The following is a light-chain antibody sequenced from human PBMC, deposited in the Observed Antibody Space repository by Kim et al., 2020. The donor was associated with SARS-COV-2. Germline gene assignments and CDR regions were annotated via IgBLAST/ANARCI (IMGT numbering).Light chain of an antibody. CDR1: NSDVGAYNL. CDR2: DVT. V-gene: IGLV2-14*02. J-gene: IGLJ3*02. CDR3: SSYTSRNALA. Sequence: QSALTQPASVSGSPGQSITISCTGTNSDVGAYNLVSWYQQHPGKASKLMIYDVTERPSGISDRFSGSKSGNTASLTISGLQAEDEADYFCSSYTSRNALAFGGGTQLTVL.